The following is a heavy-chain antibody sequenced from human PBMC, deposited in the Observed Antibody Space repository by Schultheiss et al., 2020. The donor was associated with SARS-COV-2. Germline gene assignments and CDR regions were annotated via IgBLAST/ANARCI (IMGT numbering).Heavy chain of an antibody. Sequence: GGSLRLSCAASGFTFSSYWMHWVRQAPGKGLVWVSRINSDGSSTSYADSVKGRFTISRDNAKNTLYLQMNSLRAEDTAVYYCARGRYNWNSRLGLRQYYWFDPWGQGTLVTVSS. CDR1: GFTFSSYW. CDR3: ARGRYNWNSRLGLRQYYWFDP. J-gene: IGHJ5*02. V-gene: IGHV3-74*01. D-gene: IGHD1-7*01. CDR2: INSDGSST.